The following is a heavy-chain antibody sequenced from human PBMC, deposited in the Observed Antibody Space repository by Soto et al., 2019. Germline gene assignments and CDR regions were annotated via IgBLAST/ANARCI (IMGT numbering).Heavy chain of an antibody. D-gene: IGHD3-16*01. J-gene: IGHJ3*02. V-gene: IGHV1-2*04. CDR1: GYSFAGFY. CDR2: IDSNSGAT. CDR3: AIIMTHSDSFGI. Sequence: ASVKVSFKASGYSFAGFYIHWMRQAPGQGLEWVGSIDSNSGATTYAQKFQDSVAMTRDTSVSTAYMDLNRLTSDDTAIYYCAIIMTHSDSFGIWGQGTMVTVSS.